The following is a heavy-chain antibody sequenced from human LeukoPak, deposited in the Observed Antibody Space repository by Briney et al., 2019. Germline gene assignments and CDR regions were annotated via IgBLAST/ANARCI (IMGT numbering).Heavy chain of an antibody. J-gene: IGHJ6*03. D-gene: IGHD3-10*01. CDR3: ARGSGGFFHYMDV. Sequence: SETLSLTCAVSGGSISSSSYYWGWIRQPPGKGLEWIGSIYYSGSTYQNPSLKSRVTISVDTSKNQFSLKLSSVTAADTAVYHCARGSGGFFHYMDVWGKGTTVTVSS. CDR2: IYYSGST. V-gene: IGHV4-39*01. CDR1: GGSISSSSYY.